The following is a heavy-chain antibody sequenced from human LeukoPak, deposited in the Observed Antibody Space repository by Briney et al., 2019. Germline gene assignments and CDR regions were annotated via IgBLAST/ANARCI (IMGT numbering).Heavy chain of an antibody. CDR1: EFSVSSNY. J-gene: IGHJ4*02. CDR3: GGGGWYYFHY. V-gene: IGHV3-53*01. Sequence: GGSLRLTCAASEFSVSSNYMSWVRQAPGKGLEWVSVTYAGGSTYYADSVKGRFTISRVNSKNTLYLEMNSLRAEDTAVYYCGGGGWYYFHYRGQGTLVTVSS. CDR2: TYAGGST. D-gene: IGHD2-15*01.